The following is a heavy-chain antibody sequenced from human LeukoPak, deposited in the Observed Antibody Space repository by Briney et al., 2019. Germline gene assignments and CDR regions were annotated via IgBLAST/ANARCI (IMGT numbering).Heavy chain of an antibody. CDR2: IIPIFGTA. J-gene: IGHJ5*02. CDR3: AREIAAAGRGKNTGFAP. Sequence: ASVKVSCKASGGTFSSYAISWVRQAPGQGLEWMGGIIPIFGTANYAQKFQGRVTITADESTSTAYMELSSLRSEDTAVYYCAREIAAAGRGKNTGFAPGGQEPLVPVPS. V-gene: IGHV1-69*13. CDR1: GGTFSSYA. D-gene: IGHD6-13*01.